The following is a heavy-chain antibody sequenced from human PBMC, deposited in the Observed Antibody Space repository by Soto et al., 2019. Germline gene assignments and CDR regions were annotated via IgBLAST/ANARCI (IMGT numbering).Heavy chain of an antibody. CDR1: GFTLCDSY. V-gene: IGHV3-11*06. Sequence: GGTLRLSCAGSGFTLCDSYRRWIRQAPGKGLEVLSYIIPGCRYPPYADPVNVRITISRDNAKCSLYLQMMSLTAGDPAIYYCVRGCGGGLFDPWRRGTMGTVSS. CDR3: VRGCGGGLFDP. D-gene: IGHD2-21*01. CDR2: IIPGCRYP. J-gene: IGHJ5*02.